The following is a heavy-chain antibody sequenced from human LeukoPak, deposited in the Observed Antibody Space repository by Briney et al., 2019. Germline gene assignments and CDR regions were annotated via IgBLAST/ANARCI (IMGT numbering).Heavy chain of an antibody. Sequence: SETLSLTCTVSVGSISSSSYYWGWIRQPPGKGLEWIGSIYYSGSTYYNPSLKSRVTISVDTSKNQFSLKLSSVTAADTAVYYCARGGELIDYWGQGTLVTVSS. CDR1: VGSISSSSYY. CDR2: IYYSGST. D-gene: IGHD3-10*01. J-gene: IGHJ4*02. CDR3: ARGGELIDY. V-gene: IGHV4-39*01.